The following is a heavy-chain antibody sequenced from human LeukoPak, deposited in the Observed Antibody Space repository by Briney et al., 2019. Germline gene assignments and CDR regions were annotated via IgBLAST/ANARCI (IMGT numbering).Heavy chain of an antibody. J-gene: IGHJ6*03. V-gene: IGHV3-21*01. Sequence: GGSLRLSCAASGFTFSSYSMNWVRQAPGKGLEWVSSISSSSGYIYYADSVKGRFTISRDNAKNSLYLQMNSLRAEDTAVYYCARDQRLNFDWLLSDYMDVWGKGTTVTVSS. D-gene: IGHD3-9*01. CDR2: ISSSSGYI. CDR3: ARDQRLNFDWLLSDYMDV. CDR1: GFTFSSYS.